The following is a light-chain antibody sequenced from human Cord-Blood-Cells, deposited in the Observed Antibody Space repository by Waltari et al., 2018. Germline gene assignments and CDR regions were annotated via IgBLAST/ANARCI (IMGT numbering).Light chain of an antibody. Sequence: EIVLTQSPGTLSLSPGERATLSCRASQGVISSYLAGYQQKPGKAPRLLIYGASSRATGIPDRFSGSGSGTDFTLTISRLEPEDFAVYYCQQYGSSPKTFGQGTKVEIK. CDR3: QQYGSSPKT. CDR2: GAS. V-gene: IGKV3-20*01. CDR1: QGVISSY. J-gene: IGKJ1*01.